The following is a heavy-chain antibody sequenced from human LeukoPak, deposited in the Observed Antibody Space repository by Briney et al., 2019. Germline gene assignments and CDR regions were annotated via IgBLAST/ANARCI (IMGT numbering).Heavy chain of an antibody. CDR2: ISGSGGST. D-gene: IGHD1-26*01. Sequence: GGCLRLSCTASEFTFSSSSMSWVRQAPGKGLEWVSGISGSGGSTYYTDSVKGRFTVSRDNSKNTLYLQMNSLRAEDTAVYYCAKISGIYYVDYWGQGTLVTVSS. V-gene: IGHV3-23*01. CDR3: AKISGIYYVDY. J-gene: IGHJ4*02. CDR1: EFTFSSSS.